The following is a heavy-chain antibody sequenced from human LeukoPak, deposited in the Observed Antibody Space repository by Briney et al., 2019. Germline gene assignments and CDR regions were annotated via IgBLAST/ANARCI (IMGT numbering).Heavy chain of an antibody. Sequence: GASLRLSCAASGFIFSNYAMSWVRQAPGKGLEWVSAVGGRDSGTYYADSVRGRFTVSRDDPKNTLYLQMNTLRAEDTAVYYCAKWGDYDILTGYYDSDYWGQGTLVTVSS. J-gene: IGHJ4*02. CDR3: AKWGDYDILTGYYDSDY. D-gene: IGHD3-9*01. V-gene: IGHV3-23*01. CDR2: VGGRDSGT. CDR1: GFIFSNYA.